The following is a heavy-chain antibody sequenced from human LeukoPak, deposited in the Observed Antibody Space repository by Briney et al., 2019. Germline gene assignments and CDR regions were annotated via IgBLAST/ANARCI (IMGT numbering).Heavy chain of an antibody. CDR3: ARDSSPGVITMMEN. D-gene: IGHD3-22*01. V-gene: IGHV1-2*02. CDR1: GYTFTGYY. J-gene: IGHJ4*02. CDR2: INPNSGGT. Sequence: GASVKVSCKASGYTFTGYYMHWVRQAPGQGLEWMGWINPNSGGTNYAQKFQGRVTMTRDTSISTAYMELSRLRSDDTAVYYCARDSSPGVITMMENWGQGTLVTVSS.